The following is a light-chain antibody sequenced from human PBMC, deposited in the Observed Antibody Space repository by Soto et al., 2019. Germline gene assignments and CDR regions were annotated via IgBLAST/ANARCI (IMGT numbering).Light chain of an antibody. Sequence: EIVLTQSPGTLSLSPGERATLSCRASQSVSSSYLAWYQQKPGQAPRLLIYRASSRATGIPDRFSGSGSGTDFSLTISRLEPEYFAVDYCQQYGSYWTFGQGTKVDIK. V-gene: IGKV3-20*01. CDR2: RAS. CDR3: QQYGSYWT. CDR1: QSVSSSY. J-gene: IGKJ1*01.